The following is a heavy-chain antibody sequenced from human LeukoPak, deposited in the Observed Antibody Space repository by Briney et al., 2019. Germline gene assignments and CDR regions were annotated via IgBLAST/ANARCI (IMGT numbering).Heavy chain of an antibody. CDR1: GFTFSSYG. Sequence: SGGSLRLSCAASGFTFSSYGMHWVRQAPGKGLEWVAVISYDGSNKYYADPVKGRFTISRDNSKNTLYLQMNSLRAEDTAVYYCAKDRYYGSGSYSLYFDYWGQGTLVTVSS. V-gene: IGHV3-30*18. CDR2: ISYDGSNK. CDR3: AKDRYYGSGSYSLYFDY. J-gene: IGHJ4*02. D-gene: IGHD3-10*01.